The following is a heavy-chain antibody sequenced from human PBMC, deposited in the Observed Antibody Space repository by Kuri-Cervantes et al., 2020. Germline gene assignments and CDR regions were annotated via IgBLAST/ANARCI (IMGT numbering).Heavy chain of an antibody. CDR1: GFTFSSYG. J-gene: IGHJ6*02. V-gene: IGHV3-66*01. D-gene: IGHD6-19*01. CDR2: IFGGGST. CDR3: ARRSGYYYGMDV. Sequence: GGSLRLSCAASGFTFSSYGMHWVRQAPGKGLEWASVIFGGGSTYYADSVKGRFTISRDNSKNTLYLQMNNLRAEDTAVYYCARRSGYYYGMDVWGQGTTVTVSS.